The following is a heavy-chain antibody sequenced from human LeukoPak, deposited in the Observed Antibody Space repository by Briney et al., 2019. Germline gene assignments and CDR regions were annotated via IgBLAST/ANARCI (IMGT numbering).Heavy chain of an antibody. V-gene: IGHV4-34*01. CDR1: SGSFSGYY. J-gene: IGHJ4*02. CDR3: ARNRADGSGTYYQKNPLNFDS. Sequence: PSETLSLTCAVYSGSFSGYYWSWIRQSPGKGLEWIGEINHSGSTNYNPSLKSRITVSVDTSKNQFSLKLRSVTAADTAMYYCARNRADGSGTYYQKNPLNFDSWSQGTLVTVSS. D-gene: IGHD3-10*01. CDR2: INHSGST.